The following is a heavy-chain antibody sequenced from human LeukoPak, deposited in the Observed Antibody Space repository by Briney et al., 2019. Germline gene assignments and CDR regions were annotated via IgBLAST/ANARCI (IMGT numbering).Heavy chain of an antibody. CDR3: AKVGFLTLRFLEWLLAPFDY. Sequence: SGGSLRLSCAASGFTFSSYAMSWVRQAPGKGLEWVSAISGSGGSTYYADSVKGRFTISRDNSKNTLYLQMNSLRAEDTAVYYCAKVGFLTLRFLEWLLAPFDYWGQGTLVTVSS. CDR1: GFTFSSYA. CDR2: ISGSGGST. V-gene: IGHV3-23*01. D-gene: IGHD3-3*01. J-gene: IGHJ4*02.